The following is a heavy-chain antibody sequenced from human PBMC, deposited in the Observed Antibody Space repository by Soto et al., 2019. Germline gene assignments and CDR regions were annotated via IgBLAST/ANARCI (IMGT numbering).Heavy chain of an antibody. CDR1: GFTFTSYG. CDR3: VRGTIVGATFTS. J-gene: IGHJ5*02. Sequence: HPGGSLRLSCAASGFTFTSYGMNWVRQAPGKGLEWLSYISSSGDTKNYADSVQGRFTVSRDSAKNSLYLQMNSLRTEDTAVYYCVRGTIVGATFTSWGQGTLVTVSS. CDR2: ISSSGDTK. V-gene: IGHV3-48*03. D-gene: IGHD1-26*01.